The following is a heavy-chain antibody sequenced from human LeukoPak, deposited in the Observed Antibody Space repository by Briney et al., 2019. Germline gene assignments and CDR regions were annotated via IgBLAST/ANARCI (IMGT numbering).Heavy chain of an antibody. D-gene: IGHD3-22*01. Sequence: ASVKVFCKASGYTFTSYGISWVRQAPGQGLEWMGWINTYNGNTNYAQKLQGRVTMTTDTSTNTAYMELRSLRSDDTAVYYCARDYYDSSGYYYDAFDIWGQGTMVTVSS. J-gene: IGHJ3*02. CDR2: INTYNGNT. CDR1: GYTFTSYG. V-gene: IGHV1-18*01. CDR3: ARDYYDSSGYYYDAFDI.